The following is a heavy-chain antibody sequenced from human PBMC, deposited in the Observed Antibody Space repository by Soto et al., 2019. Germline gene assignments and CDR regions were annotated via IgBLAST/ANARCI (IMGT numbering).Heavy chain of an antibody. V-gene: IGHV5-51*01. D-gene: IGHD1-7*01. J-gene: IGHJ5*02. Sequence: PAESLKISCKGSGYSFTSYWIAWVRQMPGKGLEWMGSIYPGDSDTKYSPSFQGQVTISVDKSISTAYLQWSSLKASDTSMYYCARPGGAHQQNYFDPWGQGTLVTVSS. CDR2: IYPGDSDT. CDR1: GYSFTSYW. CDR3: ARPGGAHQQNYFDP.